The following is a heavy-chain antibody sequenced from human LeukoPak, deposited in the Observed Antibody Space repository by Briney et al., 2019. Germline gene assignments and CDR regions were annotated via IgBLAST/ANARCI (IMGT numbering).Heavy chain of an antibody. J-gene: IGHJ6*03. CDR1: GFTFSKAW. Sequence: GGSLRLSCAASGFTFSKAWMSWVRQAPGKGLEWVGRIKSKTDDGTTDYAAPVKGRFTISRDDLKETLYLQMNSLKTEDTAVYYCTTGYSNYLRYYYYFYMDVWGKGTTVTVSS. D-gene: IGHD4-11*01. CDR2: IKSKTDDGTT. CDR3: TTGYSNYLRYYYYFYMDV. V-gene: IGHV3-15*01.